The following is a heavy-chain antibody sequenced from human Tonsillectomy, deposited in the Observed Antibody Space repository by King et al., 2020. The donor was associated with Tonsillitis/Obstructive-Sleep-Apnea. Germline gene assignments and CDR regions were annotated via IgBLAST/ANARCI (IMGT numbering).Heavy chain of an antibody. Sequence: VQLVESGAEVKKPGESLKISGEGSGYNFTNYYIAWVRQMPGKGLEWRGIVYPGDSDARYSPSFQAQVTISADKSISTAYLQWSSLKASDTAMYYCARLQSTSGTFDYWGQGTLVTVSS. J-gene: IGHJ4*02. CDR1: GYNFTNYY. V-gene: IGHV5-51*01. D-gene: IGHD1-1*01. CDR2: VYPGDSDA. CDR3: ARLQSTSGTFDY.